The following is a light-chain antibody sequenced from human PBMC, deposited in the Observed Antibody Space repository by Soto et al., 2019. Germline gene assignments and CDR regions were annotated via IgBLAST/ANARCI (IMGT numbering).Light chain of an antibody. J-gene: IGLJ2*01. CDR3: QTWATGPLV. Sequence: QSVLTQSPSASASLGASVKLTCTLSSAYSLYAITWHQQKPEKGPRYLMRLNSDGSLHKGDGIPDRFSGSSSGTERYLTIASLQSEDEAAYYCQTWATGPLVFGGVTKLTVL. CDR1: SAYSLYA. V-gene: IGLV4-69*01. CDR2: LNSDGSL.